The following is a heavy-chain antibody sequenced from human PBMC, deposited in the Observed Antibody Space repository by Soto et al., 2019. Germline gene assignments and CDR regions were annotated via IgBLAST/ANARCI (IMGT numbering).Heavy chain of an antibody. CDR2: ISYDGSNK. J-gene: IGHJ6*02. CDR1: GFTFSSYA. Sequence: GGSLRLSYAASGFTFSSYAMHWVRQAPGKGLEWVAVISYDGSNKYYADSVKGRFTISRDNSKNTLYLQMNSLRAEDTAVYYCARGGYCSSTSCYHYYYGMDVWGQGTTVTVSS. D-gene: IGHD2-2*01. V-gene: IGHV3-30-3*01. CDR3: ARGGYCSSTSCYHYYYGMDV.